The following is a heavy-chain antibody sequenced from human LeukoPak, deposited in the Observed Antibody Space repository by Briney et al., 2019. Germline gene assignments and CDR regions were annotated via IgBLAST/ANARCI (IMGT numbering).Heavy chain of an antibody. V-gene: IGHV3-30*04. CDR3: ARDSFWFRLKGEFDY. CDR1: GFTFSSYA. CDR2: ISYDGSNK. Sequence: SGGSLRLSCAASGFTFSSYAMHWVRQAPGKGLEWVAVISYDGSNKYYADSVKGRFTISRDNSKNTLYLQMNSLRAEDTAAYYCARDSFWFRLKGEFDYWGQGTLVTVSS. J-gene: IGHJ4*02. D-gene: IGHD3-16*01.